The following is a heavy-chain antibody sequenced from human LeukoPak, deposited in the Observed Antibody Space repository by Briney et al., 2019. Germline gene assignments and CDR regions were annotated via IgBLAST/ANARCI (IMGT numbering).Heavy chain of an antibody. Sequence: SETLSLTCTVSGGSISSYHWSWIRQPPGKGLEWIGYIYYRGSTNYNPSLKSRVTISVDTSKNQFSLKLSSVTAADKDVYYCARVMAGTIRFDPWGQGTLVTVSS. V-gene: IGHV4-59*01. CDR1: GGSISSYH. CDR3: ARVMAGTIRFDP. CDR2: IYYRGST. D-gene: IGHD6-19*01. J-gene: IGHJ5*02.